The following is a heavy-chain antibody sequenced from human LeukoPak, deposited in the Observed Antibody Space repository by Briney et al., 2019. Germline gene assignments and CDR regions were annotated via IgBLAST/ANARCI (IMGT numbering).Heavy chain of an antibody. CDR1: GYTFTGYG. Sequence: ASVKISCKASGYTFTGYGISWVRQAPGQGLEWMGWISAYNGNTNYAQKLQGRVTMTTDTSTSTAYMELRSLRSDDTAVYYCARDLVSWYSPSLSYGMDVWGKGTTVTVSS. J-gene: IGHJ6*04. V-gene: IGHV1-18*04. CDR3: ARDLVSWYSPSLSYGMDV. CDR2: ISAYNGNT. D-gene: IGHD2-15*01.